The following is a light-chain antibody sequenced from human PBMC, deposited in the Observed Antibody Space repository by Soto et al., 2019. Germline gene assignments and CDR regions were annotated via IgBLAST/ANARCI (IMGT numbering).Light chain of an antibody. J-gene: IGLJ1*01. CDR1: NSDVGGCNY. CDR3: SSSTKSSPV. V-gene: IGLV2-14*01. Sequence: QSALTQPASVSGSPGQSITISCTGTNSDVGGCNYVSYYLQHPGKAPKFMIYDVNNRPSGVSIRFSGSKSGNTASLTFSGPQADDEADSYCSSSTKSSPVFGAGTKVTVL. CDR2: DVN.